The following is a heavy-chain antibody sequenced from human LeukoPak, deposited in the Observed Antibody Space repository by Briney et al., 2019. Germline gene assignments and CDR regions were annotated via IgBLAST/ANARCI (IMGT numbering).Heavy chain of an antibody. J-gene: IGHJ4*02. CDR2: INHSGST. CDR1: GGSFSGYY. D-gene: IGHD1-26*01. CDR3: VKSGGYGLIDY. Sequence: SETLSLTCAVYGGSFSGYYWSWIRQPPGKGLEWIGEINHSGSTNYNPSLKSRVTISVDTSKNQFSLKLSSVTAADTAMYFCVKSGGYGLIDYWGQGTLVTVSS. V-gene: IGHV4-34*01.